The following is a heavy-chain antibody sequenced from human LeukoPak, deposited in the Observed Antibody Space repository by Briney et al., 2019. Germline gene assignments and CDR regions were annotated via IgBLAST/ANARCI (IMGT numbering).Heavy chain of an antibody. Sequence: GGSLRLSCTASGFTFSVHWMSWVRQVPGKGLEWVATMSPDGRHTYYVDSVKGRFTISTDNAKNSLFLQMDSLRVEDTAVYYCAADCGDNWGQGTLVTVSS. CDR1: GFTFSVHW. J-gene: IGHJ4*02. CDR2: MSPDGRHT. D-gene: IGHD2-21*02. CDR3: AADCGDN. V-gene: IGHV3-7*01.